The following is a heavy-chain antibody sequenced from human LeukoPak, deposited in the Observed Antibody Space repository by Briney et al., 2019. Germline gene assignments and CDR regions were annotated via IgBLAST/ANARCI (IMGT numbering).Heavy chain of an antibody. CDR2: IYSGGST. J-gene: IGHJ4*02. CDR3: AKTTYYDILFSYYFDY. D-gene: IGHD3-9*01. V-gene: IGHV3-66*01. Sequence: GGSLRLSCAASGFTDSSNYMSWVRQAPGKGLEWVSVIYSGGSTYYADSVKGRFTISRDNSKNTLYLQMNSLRAEDTAVYYCAKTTYYDILFSYYFDYWGRGTLVTVSS. CDR1: GFTDSSNY.